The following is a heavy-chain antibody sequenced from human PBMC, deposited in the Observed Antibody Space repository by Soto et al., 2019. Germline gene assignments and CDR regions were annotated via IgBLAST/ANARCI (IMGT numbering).Heavy chain of an antibody. D-gene: IGHD3-22*01. CDR3: AVNYYDSSGYPDWFDP. CDR2: ISAYNGNT. J-gene: IGHJ5*02. V-gene: IGHV1-18*04. Sequence: AAVKVSCKASGYTFTSYGISWVRQAPGQGLEWMGWISAYNGNTNYAQKLQGRVTMTTDTSTSTAYMELRSLRSDDTAVYYCAVNYYDSSGYPDWFDPWGQGTLVTVSS. CDR1: GYTFTSYG.